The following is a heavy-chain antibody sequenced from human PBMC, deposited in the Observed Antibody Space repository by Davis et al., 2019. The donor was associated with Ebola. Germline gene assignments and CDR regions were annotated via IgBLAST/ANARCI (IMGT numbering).Heavy chain of an antibody. V-gene: IGHV4-39*01. CDR1: GGSISSSSYY. CDR3: ARGSRSGWYVWWFDP. CDR2: IYYSGST. D-gene: IGHD6-19*01. Sequence: SETLSLTCTVSGGSISSSSYYWGWIRQPPGKGLAWIGSIYYSGSTYYNPSLKSRVTISVDTSKNQFSLKLSSVTAADTAVYYCARGSRSGWYVWWFDPWGQGTLVTVSS. J-gene: IGHJ5*02.